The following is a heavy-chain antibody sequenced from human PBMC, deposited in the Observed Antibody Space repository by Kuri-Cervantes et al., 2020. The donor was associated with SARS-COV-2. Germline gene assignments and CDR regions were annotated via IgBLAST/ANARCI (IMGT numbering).Heavy chain of an antibody. D-gene: IGHD3-3*01. CDR1: GFTFSSYA. Sequence: GESLKISCAASGFTFSSYAMHWVRQAPGKGLEWVAVISYDGSNKYYADSVKGRFTISRDNSKNTLYLQMNSLRAEDTAVYYCARDGLLRFLEWLFMHYFDYWGQGTLVTVSS. CDR2: ISYDGSNK. V-gene: IGHV3-30-3*01. J-gene: IGHJ4*02. CDR3: ARDGLLRFLEWLFMHYFDY.